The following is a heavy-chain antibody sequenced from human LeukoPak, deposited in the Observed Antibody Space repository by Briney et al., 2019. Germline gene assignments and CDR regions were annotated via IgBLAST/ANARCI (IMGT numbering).Heavy chain of an antibody. D-gene: IGHD5-12*01. CDR3: ARVTATTYYMDV. CDR1: GFTFSDHA. V-gene: IGHV3-7*04. J-gene: IGHJ6*03. Sequence: GGSLRLSCAAFGFTFSDHAMDWVRQAPGKGLEWVANIKLDGSERYYVDSVKGRFTISRDNAKNSLYLQMNSLRAEDTAVYYCARVTATTYYMDVWGKGTTVTVSS. CDR2: IKLDGSER.